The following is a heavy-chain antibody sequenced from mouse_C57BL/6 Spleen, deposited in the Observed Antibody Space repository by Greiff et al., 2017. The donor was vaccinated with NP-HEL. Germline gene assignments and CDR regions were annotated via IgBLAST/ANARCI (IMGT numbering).Heavy chain of an antibody. CDR2: INPSNGGT. J-gene: IGHJ4*01. V-gene: IGHV1-53*01. Sequence: VQLQQSGTELVKPGASVKLSCKASGYTFTSYWMHWVKQRPGQGLEWIGNINPSNGGTNYNEKFKSKATLTVDKSSSTAYMQRSSLTSEDSAVYYCARGFYYYGSSYVGYYAMDYWGQGTSVTVSS. CDR1: GYTFTSYW. CDR3: ARGFYYYGSSYVGYYAMDY. D-gene: IGHD1-1*01.